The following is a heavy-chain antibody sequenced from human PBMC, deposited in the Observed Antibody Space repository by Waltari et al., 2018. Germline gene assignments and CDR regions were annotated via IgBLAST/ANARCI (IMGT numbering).Heavy chain of an antibody. J-gene: IGHJ4*02. D-gene: IGHD1-1*01. V-gene: IGHV1-2*06. CDR2: IITNSGGT. CDR1: GYTFSPKN. CDR3: VRENWYYDY. Sequence: QVQLVQSGAEVTMPGAPVKVSCKASGYTFSPKNVHWVRQAPGKGLQGMGRIITNSGGTDYAQEFQGRVTMTRDTSISTVYMELSSVRSDDTAVYYCVRENWYYDYWGQGTQVTVSS.